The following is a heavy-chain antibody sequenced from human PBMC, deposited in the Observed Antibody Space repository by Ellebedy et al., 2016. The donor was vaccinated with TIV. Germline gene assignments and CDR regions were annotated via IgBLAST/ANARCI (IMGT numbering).Heavy chain of an antibody. V-gene: IGHV1-18*01. Sequence: AASVKVSCKASGYTFTSYGISWVRQAPGQGLEWMGWISAYNRNTNYAQKLQGRVTMTTDTSTSTTYMELRSLRSDDTAVYYCARAGSGYDWLDFDYWGQGTLVTVSS. CDR3: ARAGSGYDWLDFDY. J-gene: IGHJ4*02. CDR2: ISAYNRNT. CDR1: GYTFTSYG. D-gene: IGHD5-12*01.